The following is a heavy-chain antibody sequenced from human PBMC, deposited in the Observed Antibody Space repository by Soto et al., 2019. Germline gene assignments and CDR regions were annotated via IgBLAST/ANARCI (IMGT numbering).Heavy chain of an antibody. D-gene: IGHD3-10*01. CDR1: GFSLSTSGVG. V-gene: IGHV2-5*02. CDR2: IYLADDK. Sequence: SGPTLVNPTQTITLTCPFSGFSLSTSGVGVGWIRTPPGKALEWLALIYLADDKRARPALQRRRTSTKDPSKNQGGRTRTNIDPGDTATEDGAHMYYYGSGSYPDYWGQGTLVTVSS. CDR3: AHMYYYGSGSYPDY. J-gene: IGHJ4*02.